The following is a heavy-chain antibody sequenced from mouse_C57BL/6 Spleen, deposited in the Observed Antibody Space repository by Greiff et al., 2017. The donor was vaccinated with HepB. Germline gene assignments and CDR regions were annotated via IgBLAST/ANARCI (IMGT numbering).Heavy chain of an antibody. J-gene: IGHJ4*01. Sequence: EVMLVESEGGLVQPGSSMKLSCTASGFTFSDYYMAWVRQVPEKGLEWVANINYDGSSTYYLDSLKSRFIISRDNAKNILYLQMSSLKSEDTATYYCARDWPSPMDYWGQGTSVTVSS. CDR1: GFTFSDYY. CDR3: ARDWPSPMDY. V-gene: IGHV5-16*01. D-gene: IGHD6-1*01. CDR2: INYDGSST.